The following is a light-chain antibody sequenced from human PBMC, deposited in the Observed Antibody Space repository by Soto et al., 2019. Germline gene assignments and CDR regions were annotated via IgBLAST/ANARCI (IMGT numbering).Light chain of an antibody. CDR2: VGTGGIVG. Sequence: QLVLTQPPSASASLGASVTLTCTLSSGYSNYKVDWYQQRPGKGPRFVMRVGTGGIVGSKGDGIPDRFSVLGSGMNRYLTIKNIQEEDESDYHCGADHGSGSNFPHVVFGGGTKRTVL. CDR1: SGYSNYK. V-gene: IGLV9-49*01. CDR3: GADHGSGSNFPHVV. J-gene: IGLJ2*01.